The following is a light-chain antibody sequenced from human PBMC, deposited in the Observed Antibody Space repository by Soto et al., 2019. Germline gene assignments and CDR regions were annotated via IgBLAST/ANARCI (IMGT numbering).Light chain of an antibody. J-gene: IGLJ1*01. CDR1: SSDVGGYNF. CDR3: CSYTSSSTHV. Sequence: QSALTQPASVSGSPGQSITISCTGTSSDVGGYNFVSWYQQHPGKVPKIMIFDVNRRPSGVSDRFSGSKSGNTASLTISGLQAGEEGDYYCCSYTSSSTHVFGSGTKLTVL. CDR2: DVN. V-gene: IGLV2-14*03.